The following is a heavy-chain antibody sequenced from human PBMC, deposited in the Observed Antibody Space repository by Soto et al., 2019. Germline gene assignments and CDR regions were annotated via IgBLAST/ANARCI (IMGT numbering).Heavy chain of an antibody. CDR1: GYTFDDYA. Sequence: GGSLRLSCAASGYTFDDYAMHWVRQAPGKGLEWVSGISWNSGSIGYADSVKGRFTISRDNAKNSLYLQMNSLRAEDTALYYCAKDTRAKGVIVVVPAASIWGQGTLVTVSS. V-gene: IGHV3-9*01. CDR2: ISWNSGSI. J-gene: IGHJ1*01. CDR3: AKDTRAKGVIVVVPAASI. D-gene: IGHD2-2*01.